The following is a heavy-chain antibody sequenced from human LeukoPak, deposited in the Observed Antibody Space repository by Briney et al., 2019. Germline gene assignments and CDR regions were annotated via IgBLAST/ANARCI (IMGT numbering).Heavy chain of an antibody. Sequence: PSETLSLTCTVSDYSISGDNYWGWIRQPPGQGLEWIGSIYHSGITYYNPSLKSRVTISVDTSKNHFSLKLTSVTAADTAVYYCAGEILYDSTGYYLWGQGTVVTVSS. CDR3: AGEILYDSTGYYL. V-gene: IGHV4-38-2*02. CDR1: DYSISGDNY. D-gene: IGHD3-22*01. J-gene: IGHJ4*02. CDR2: IYHSGIT.